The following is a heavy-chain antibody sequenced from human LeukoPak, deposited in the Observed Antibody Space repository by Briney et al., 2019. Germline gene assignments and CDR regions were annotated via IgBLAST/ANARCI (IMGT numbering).Heavy chain of an antibody. Sequence: SETLSLTCTVSGGSISSSSYYWGWIRQPPGKGLEWIGSIYYSGSTCYNSSLKSRVTISVDTSKNQFSLKLSSVTAADTAVYYCARDPRYNWNGIDYWGQGTLVTVSS. CDR2: IYYSGST. V-gene: IGHV4-39*07. CDR1: GGSISSSSYY. J-gene: IGHJ4*02. D-gene: IGHD1-20*01. CDR3: ARDPRYNWNGIDY.